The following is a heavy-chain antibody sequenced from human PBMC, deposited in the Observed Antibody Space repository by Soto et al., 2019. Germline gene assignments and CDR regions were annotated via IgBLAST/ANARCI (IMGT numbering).Heavy chain of an antibody. CDR3: ARGLREGITMVRGGPYYYYYGMDV. V-gene: IGHV1-69*13. D-gene: IGHD3-10*01. CDR1: GGTFSSYA. J-gene: IGHJ6*02. CDR2: IIPIFGTA. Sequence: SVKVSCKASGGTFSSYAISWVRQAPGQGLEWMGGIIPIFGTANYAQKFQGRVTITADESTSTAYMELSSLRSEDTAVYYCARGLREGITMVRGGPYYYYYGMDVWGQGTTVTVSS.